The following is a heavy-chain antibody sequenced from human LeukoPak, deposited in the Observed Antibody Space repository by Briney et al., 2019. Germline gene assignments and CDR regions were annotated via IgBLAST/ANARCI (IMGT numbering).Heavy chain of an antibody. CDR3: AKDGNFAFGD. J-gene: IGHJ4*02. CDR2: ISYDGSNK. V-gene: IGHV3-30*18. CDR1: GFTFSSYG. Sequence: PGGSLRLSCAASGFTFSSYGMHWVRQAPGKGLKWVAVISYDGSNKYYADSVKGRSTISRDNSKNTLYLQMNSLRAEDTAVYYCAKDGNFAFGDWGQGTLVTVSS. D-gene: IGHD4-23*01.